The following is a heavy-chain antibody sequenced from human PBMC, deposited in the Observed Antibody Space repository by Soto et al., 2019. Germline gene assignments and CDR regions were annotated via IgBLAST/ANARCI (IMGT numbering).Heavy chain of an antibody. J-gene: IGHJ4*02. Sequence: ASVKVSCKASGGTFSRSAISWVRQAPGQRLEWMGGFVSIFATTDYAQKFQGRVTITADESTSTVYMELRSLTSEDTAIYYCERGRSADWNHYLQQEDWGPGTLVTVSS. CDR2: FVSIFATT. CDR3: ERGRSADWNHYLQQED. V-gene: IGHV1-69*13. D-gene: IGHD1-1*01. CDR1: GGTFSRSA.